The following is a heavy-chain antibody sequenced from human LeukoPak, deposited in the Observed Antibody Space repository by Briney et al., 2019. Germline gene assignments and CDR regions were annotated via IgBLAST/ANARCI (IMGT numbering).Heavy chain of an antibody. J-gene: IGHJ5*02. D-gene: IGHD5-12*01. V-gene: IGHV4-34*01. CDR1: GGSFSGYY. Sequence: SETLSLTCAVYGGSFSGYYWSWIRQPPGKGLEWIGEINHSGSTNYNPSLKSRVTISVDTSKNQFSLKLSSVTAADTAVYYCARGAAVGSGYPFDAWGQGTLVTVSS. CDR2: INHSGST. CDR3: ARGAAVGSGYPFDA.